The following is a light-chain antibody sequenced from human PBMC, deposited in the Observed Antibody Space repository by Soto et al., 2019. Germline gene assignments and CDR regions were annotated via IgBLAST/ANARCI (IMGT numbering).Light chain of an antibody. CDR3: QQYNEWPLT. CDR1: QSVSSD. V-gene: IGKV3-15*01. CDR2: GAS. Sequence: EIVMTQSPATLSVSPGERATLSCRASQSVSSDLAWYQQKPGQAPRLLIYGASTRATGIPATFSGSWSGTEFTITITSLQSEDFAVYYCQQYNEWPLTFGGGTKVEIK. J-gene: IGKJ4*01.